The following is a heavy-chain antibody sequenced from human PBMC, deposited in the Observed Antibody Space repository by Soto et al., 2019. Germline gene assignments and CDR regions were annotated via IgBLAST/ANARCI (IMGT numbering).Heavy chain of an antibody. CDR1: GGSISSSNW. CDR2: IYNSGST. J-gene: IGHJ2*01. D-gene: IGHD6-6*01. CDR3: DSQGQQLVPWYFDL. V-gene: IGHV4-4*02. Sequence: QVQLQESGPGLVKPSGTLSLTCAVSGGSISSSNWWSGVRQPPGKGLEWIGEIYNSGSTNYNPSLKSRVTISVDKSKNQVSLKLSSVTAADTAVYYCDSQGQQLVPWYFDLWGRGTLVTVSS.